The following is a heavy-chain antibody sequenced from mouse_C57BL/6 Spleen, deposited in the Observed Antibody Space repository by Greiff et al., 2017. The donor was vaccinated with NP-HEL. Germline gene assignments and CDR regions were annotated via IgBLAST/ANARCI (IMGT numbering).Heavy chain of an antibody. CDR2: IYPGDGDT. CDR1: GYAFSSSW. D-gene: IGHD1-1*01. CDR3: LSTTVVATPWYFDV. Sequence: VQLQQSGPELVKPGASVKISCKASGYAFSSSWMNWVKQRPGKGLEWIGRIYPGDGDTNYNGKFKGKATLTADKSSSTAYMQLSSLTSEDSAVYFCLSTTVVATPWYFDVWGTGTTVTVSS. V-gene: IGHV1-82*01. J-gene: IGHJ1*03.